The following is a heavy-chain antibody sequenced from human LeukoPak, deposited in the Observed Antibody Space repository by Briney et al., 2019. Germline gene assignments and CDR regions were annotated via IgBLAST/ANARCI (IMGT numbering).Heavy chain of an antibody. D-gene: IGHD2-15*01. CDR3: ASVCSGGSCHFRI. V-gene: IGHV3-53*01. CDR2: IYSGGST. J-gene: IGHJ4*02. Sequence: GGSLRLSCAASGFTVSSNYMSWVRQAPGKGLEWVSVIYSGGSTYYADSVKGRFTISRDNSKNSLYLQMNSLRAEDTAVYYCASVCSGGSCHFRIWGQGTLVTVSS. CDR1: GFTVSSNY.